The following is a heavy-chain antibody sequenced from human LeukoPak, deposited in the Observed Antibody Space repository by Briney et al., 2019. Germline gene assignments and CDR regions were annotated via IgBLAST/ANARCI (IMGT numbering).Heavy chain of an antibody. Sequence: GGSLRLSCAASGYTVSSNYMSWVRQAPGKGLEWVSVIYSGGSTYYADSVKGRFTISRDNSKNTLYLQMNSLRAEDTAVYYCARDQYSYLGGYWGQGTLVTVSS. V-gene: IGHV3-66*01. J-gene: IGHJ4*02. CDR1: GYTVSSNY. CDR3: ARDQYSYLGGY. CDR2: IYSGGST. D-gene: IGHD3-16*01.